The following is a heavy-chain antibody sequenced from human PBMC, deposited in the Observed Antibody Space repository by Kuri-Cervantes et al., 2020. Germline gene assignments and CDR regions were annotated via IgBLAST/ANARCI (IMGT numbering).Heavy chain of an antibody. CDR1: GFTFDDYA. Sequence: GGSLRLSCAASGFTFDDYAMHWVRQAPGKGLEWVSGISWNSGSIGYADSVKGRFTISRDNAKNSLYLQMNSLRADDTAVYYCARDEDGFGEYGMDVWGQGTTVTVSS. J-gene: IGHJ6*02. V-gene: IGHV3-9*01. D-gene: IGHD3-10*01. CDR2: ISWNSGSI. CDR3: ARDEDGFGEYGMDV.